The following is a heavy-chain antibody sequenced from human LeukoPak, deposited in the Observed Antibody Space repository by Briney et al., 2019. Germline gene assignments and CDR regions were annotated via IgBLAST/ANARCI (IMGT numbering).Heavy chain of an antibody. CDR1: GGSISSGGYY. D-gene: IGHD2-2*01. V-gene: IGHV4-31*03. Sequence: PSETLSLTCTVSGGSISSGGYYWSWIRQHPGKGLEWIGYIYYSGSTYYNPSLKSRVTISVVTSKNQFSLKLSSVTAADTAVYYCARYCSSTSCYPSGYYYYGMDVWGKGTTVTVSS. CDR3: ARYCSSTSCYPSGYYYYGMDV. CDR2: IYYSGST. J-gene: IGHJ6*04.